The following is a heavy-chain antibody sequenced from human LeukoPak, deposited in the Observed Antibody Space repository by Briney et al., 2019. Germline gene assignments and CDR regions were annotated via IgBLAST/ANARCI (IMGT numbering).Heavy chain of an antibody. Sequence: ASVKVSCKASGYTFTGYYMHWVRQAPGQGLEWMGWINPNSGGTNYAQKFQGRVTMTRDTSISTAYMELSRLRSDDTAVYYCARRPRPGSPDYYDSSGYSYYFDYWGQGTLVTVSS. J-gene: IGHJ4*02. D-gene: IGHD3-22*01. CDR3: ARRPRPGSPDYYDSSGYSYYFDY. V-gene: IGHV1-2*02. CDR1: GYTFTGYY. CDR2: INPNSGGT.